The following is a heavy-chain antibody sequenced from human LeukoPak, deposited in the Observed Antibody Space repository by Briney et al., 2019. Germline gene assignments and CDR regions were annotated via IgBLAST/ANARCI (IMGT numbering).Heavy chain of an antibody. CDR2: IYHSGST. V-gene: IGHV4-30-2*01. Sequence: PSETLSLTCAVSGGSISSGGYYWSWIRQPPGKGLEWIGYIYHSGSTYYNPSLKSRVTISVDRSKNQFSLKLSSVTAADTAVYYCARSSWPYSSSWRWFDPWGQGTLVTVSS. CDR3: ARSSWPYSSSWRWFDP. D-gene: IGHD6-6*01. CDR1: GGSISSGGYY. J-gene: IGHJ5*02.